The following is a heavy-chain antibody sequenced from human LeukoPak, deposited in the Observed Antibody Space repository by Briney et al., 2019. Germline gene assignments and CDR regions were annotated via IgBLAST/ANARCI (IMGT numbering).Heavy chain of an antibody. CDR3: IVFGDSNH. Sequence: GGSLRLSCAASGFTFSSYWMSWVRQAPGKGLEWVSAIHTSGDTCYADSVKGRFTISRDTSKNTLYLQINSLRVEDTAVYYCIVFGDSNHWGQGTLVTVSS. CDR1: GFTFSSYW. CDR2: IHTSGDT. J-gene: IGHJ5*02. V-gene: IGHV3-53*01. D-gene: IGHD4-17*01.